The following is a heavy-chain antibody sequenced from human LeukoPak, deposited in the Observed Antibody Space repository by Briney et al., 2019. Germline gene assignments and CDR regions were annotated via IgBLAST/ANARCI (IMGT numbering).Heavy chain of an antibody. CDR2: ISGSDGST. CDR1: GFTFSSYA. V-gene: IGHV3-23*01. Sequence: AGGSLRLSCAASGFTFSSYAMSWVRQAPGKGLEWVSGISGSDGSTNYADSVKGRFTISRDNSKNTLYLQMNSLRAEDTAVYYCARAKAYFFDYWGQGTLVTVSS. J-gene: IGHJ4*02. CDR3: ARAKAYFFDY.